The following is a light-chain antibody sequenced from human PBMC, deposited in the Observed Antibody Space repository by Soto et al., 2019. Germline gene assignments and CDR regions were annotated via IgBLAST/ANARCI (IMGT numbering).Light chain of an antibody. CDR3: QQSYSGPPFT. Sequence: DIQMTQSPSALSASVGDRVTITCRASQNINIYLHWYQQKPGKAPELLIFAASSVPSGVPSRFSGSGSGTDFTLAISSLQPDDVATYFCQQSYSGPPFTFGPGTKVDI. J-gene: IGKJ3*01. CDR2: AAS. V-gene: IGKV1-39*01. CDR1: QNINIY.